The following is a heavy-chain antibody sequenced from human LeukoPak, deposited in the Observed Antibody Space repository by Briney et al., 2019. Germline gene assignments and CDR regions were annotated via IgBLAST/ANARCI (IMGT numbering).Heavy chain of an antibody. D-gene: IGHD3-22*01. CDR2: INPSGGST. V-gene: IGHV1-46*01. Sequence: ASVKVSCKASGYTFTSYYMHWVRQAPGRGLEWTGIINPSGGSTSYAQKFQGRVTMTTDTSTSTAYMELRSLRSDDTAVYYCARARFNYYDSSGSNWFDPWGQGTLVTVSS. J-gene: IGHJ5*02. CDR3: ARARFNYYDSSGSNWFDP. CDR1: GYTFTSYY.